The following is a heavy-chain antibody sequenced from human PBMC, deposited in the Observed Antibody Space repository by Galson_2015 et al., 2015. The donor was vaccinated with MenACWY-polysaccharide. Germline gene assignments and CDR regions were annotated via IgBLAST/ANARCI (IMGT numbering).Heavy chain of an antibody. CDR2: ISYDGNKK. CDR3: AKDRIYYSSSWFGAFDY. D-gene: IGHD3-10*01. Sequence: SLRLSCATSGFSFSDYYMSWIRQAPGKGLEWVAGISYDGNKKYYVDSVKGRFTISRDNSKNTLYLQMSSLRPEDTAVYYCAKDRIYYSSSWFGAFDYWGQGALVTVSS. J-gene: IGHJ4*02. V-gene: IGHV3-30*18. CDR1: GFSFSDYY.